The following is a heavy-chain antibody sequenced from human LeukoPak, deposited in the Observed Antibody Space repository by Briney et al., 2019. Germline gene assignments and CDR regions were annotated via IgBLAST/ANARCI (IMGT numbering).Heavy chain of an antibody. CDR3: ARRPAGAAGLFFDY. J-gene: IGHJ4*02. Sequence: GESLKISCKASGCNFTTYWIAWVRQMPGKGLECMGIIYPDDSDTRYSPTFQGQVSISADKSTSTAYLQWSSLKAPDTAMYYCARRPAGAAGLFFDYWGQGALITVSS. CDR2: IYPDDSDT. V-gene: IGHV5-51*01. D-gene: IGHD6-19*01. CDR1: GCNFTTYW.